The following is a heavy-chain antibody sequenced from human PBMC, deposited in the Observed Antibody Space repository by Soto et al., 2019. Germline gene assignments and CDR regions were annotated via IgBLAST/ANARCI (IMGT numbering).Heavy chain of an antibody. CDR2: INHSGST. V-gene: IGHV4-61*01. J-gene: IGHJ6*02. CDR1: GGSVSSGSYY. D-gene: IGHD3-10*01. CDR3: ARGWAYYYGSGSYYNVSPRYYYYGMDV. Sequence: PSETLSLTCTVSGGSVSSGSYYWSWIRQPPGKGLEWIGEINHSGSTNYNPSLKSRVTISVDTSKNQFSLKLSSVTAADTAVYYCARGWAYYYGSGSYYNVSPRYYYYGMDVWGQGTTVTVSS.